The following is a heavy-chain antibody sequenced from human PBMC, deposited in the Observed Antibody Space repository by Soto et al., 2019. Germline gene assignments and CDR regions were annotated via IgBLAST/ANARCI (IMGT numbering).Heavy chain of an antibody. CDR1: GFTLSDHY. Sequence: GGSLRLSCAGSGFTLSDHYIDWVRQAPGKGLEWVGRSRDKAQGYSITYAASVKGRFTTSRDESKNSVYLQMNSLKTEDTAVYYCTSYNRGSFESWGQGTLVTVSS. D-gene: IGHD1-1*01. V-gene: IGHV3-72*01. J-gene: IGHJ4*02. CDR3: TSYNRGSFES. CDR2: SRDKAQGYSI.